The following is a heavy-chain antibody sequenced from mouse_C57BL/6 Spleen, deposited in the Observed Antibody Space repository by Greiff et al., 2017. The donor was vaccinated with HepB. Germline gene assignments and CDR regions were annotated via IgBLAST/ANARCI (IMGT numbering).Heavy chain of an antibody. D-gene: IGHD1-1*01. Sequence: VQLQQSGAELARPGASVKLSCKASGYTFTSYGISWVKQRTGQGLVWIGEIYPRSGNTYYNEKFKGKATLTADKSSSTAYMELRSLTSEDSAVYFCASLYGSSYEWGQGTTLTVSS. J-gene: IGHJ2*01. CDR3: ASLYGSSYE. V-gene: IGHV1-81*01. CDR2: IYPRSGNT. CDR1: GYTFTSYG.